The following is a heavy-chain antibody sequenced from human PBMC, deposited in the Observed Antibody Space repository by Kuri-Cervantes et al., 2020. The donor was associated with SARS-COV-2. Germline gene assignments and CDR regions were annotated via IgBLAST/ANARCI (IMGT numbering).Heavy chain of an antibody. CDR2: ISSSSSYI. D-gene: IGHD6-19*01. CDR1: GFTFSSYS. CDR3: AKWSSSGWYSDAFDI. V-gene: IGHV3-21*01. Sequence: ETLSLTCGGTGFTFSSYSMNWVRQAPGKGLEWVSSISSSSSYIYYADSVKGRFTISRDNAKNSLYLQMNSLRAEDTAVYYCAKWSSSGWYSDAFDIWGQGKRV. J-gene: IGHJ3*02.